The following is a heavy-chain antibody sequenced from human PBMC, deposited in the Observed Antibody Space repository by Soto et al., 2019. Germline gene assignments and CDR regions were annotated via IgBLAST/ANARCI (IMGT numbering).Heavy chain of an antibody. D-gene: IGHD3-10*01. CDR1: GYSFTSYW. Sequence: PGESLKISCKGSGYSFTSYWIGWVRQMPGKDLEKMRIIYPGDSDTRYSPSFQGQVTNSADKSISTAYLQWSSLKASDTAMYYCARHGNGSGSRVHYYYYGMDVWGQGTTVTVSS. J-gene: IGHJ6*02. CDR2: IYPGDSDT. V-gene: IGHV5-51*01. CDR3: ARHGNGSGSRVHYYYYGMDV.